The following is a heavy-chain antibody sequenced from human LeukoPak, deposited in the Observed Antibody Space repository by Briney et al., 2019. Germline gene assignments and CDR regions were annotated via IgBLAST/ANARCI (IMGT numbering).Heavy chain of an antibody. CDR3: ARDSHGRAAAEDNWFDP. CDR1: GFTFSSYS. Sequence: KPGGSLRLSCAASGFTFSSYSMNWVRQAPGKGLEWVSSISSSSSYIYYADSVKGRFTISRDNAKNSLYLQMNSLRAEDTAVYYCARDSHGRAAAEDNWFDPWGQGTLATVSS. V-gene: IGHV3-21*01. CDR2: ISSSSSYI. J-gene: IGHJ5*02. D-gene: IGHD6-13*01.